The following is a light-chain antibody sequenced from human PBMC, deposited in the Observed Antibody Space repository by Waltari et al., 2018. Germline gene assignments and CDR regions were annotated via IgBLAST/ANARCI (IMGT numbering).Light chain of an antibody. CDR3: QHYVRLPAT. V-gene: IGKV3-20*01. J-gene: IGKJ1*01. CDR2: GAS. Sequence: EVVLTQSPGTLSLSPGERATLYCRASQSFSRTLAWYQQKPGQAPRLLIFGASTRATGIPNRFSGSGSGTDFSLTISRLEPEDFAVYYCQHYVRLPATFGQGTKVEIK. CDR1: QSFSRT.